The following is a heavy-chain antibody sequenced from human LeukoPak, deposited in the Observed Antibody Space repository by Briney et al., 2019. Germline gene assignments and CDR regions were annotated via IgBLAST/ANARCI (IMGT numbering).Heavy chain of an antibody. CDR2: IIPILCIA. Sequence: ASVNVSCKASGGTFSSYTISGVRQAPGQGLEWMGRIIPILCIAKYAQKFQGRVTITADKSTSTASMELSSLRSEDTAVYSCARDYPGSSSWYGWFDPWGQGTLVTVSS. V-gene: IGHV1-69*04. CDR3: ARDYPGSSSWYGWFDP. D-gene: IGHD6-13*01. CDR1: GGTFSSYT. J-gene: IGHJ5*02.